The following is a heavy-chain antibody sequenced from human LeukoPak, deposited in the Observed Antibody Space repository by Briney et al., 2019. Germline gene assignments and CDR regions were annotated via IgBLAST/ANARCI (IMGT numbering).Heavy chain of an antibody. D-gene: IGHD5-18*01. J-gene: IGHJ4*02. Sequence: GSLRLSCTASGFTFSSYSMNWVRQAPGKGLEWVSSISSSSSYIYYADSVKGRFTISRDNAKNSLYLQMNSLRAEDTAVYYCARVLAMVFLDYWGQGTLVTVSS. CDR1: GFTFSSYS. CDR2: ISSSSSYI. V-gene: IGHV3-21*01. CDR3: ARVLAMVFLDY.